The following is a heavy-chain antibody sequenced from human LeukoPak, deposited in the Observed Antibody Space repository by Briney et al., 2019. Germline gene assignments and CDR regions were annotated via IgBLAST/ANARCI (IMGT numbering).Heavy chain of an antibody. V-gene: IGHV3-7*01. J-gene: IGHJ4*02. CDR1: GFTLSNHW. D-gene: IGHD6-13*01. CDR3: ATYSSSWSDFDY. Sequence: GGSLRLSCAASGFTLSNHWMTWVRQVPGRGPEWVANVNRDGSETYYLDPVKGRFTISKDNAKNSLYLQMNSLRAEDTAVYYCATYSSSWSDFDYWGQGTLVTVSS. CDR2: VNRDGSET.